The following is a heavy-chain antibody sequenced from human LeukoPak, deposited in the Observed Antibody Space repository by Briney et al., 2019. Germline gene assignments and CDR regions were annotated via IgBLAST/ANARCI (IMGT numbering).Heavy chain of an antibody. V-gene: IGHV4-30-4*08. Sequence: SETLSLTCTVSGGSISSGDYYWSWIRQPPGKGLEWIGYIYYSGSTYYNPSLKSRVTISVGTSKNQFSLKLNSVSAADTAVYYCGTVAGTAIDYWGQGTLVTVSS. CDR3: GTVAGTAIDY. D-gene: IGHD6-19*01. CDR2: IYYSGST. CDR1: GGSISSGDYY. J-gene: IGHJ4*02.